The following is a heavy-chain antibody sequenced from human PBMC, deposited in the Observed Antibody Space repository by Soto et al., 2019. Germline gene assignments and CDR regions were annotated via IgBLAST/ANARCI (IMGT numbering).Heavy chain of an antibody. D-gene: IGHD1-26*01. V-gene: IGHV4-30-2*01. Sequence: PSDTLSLTCAVSGGSISSGGYSWRWIRQPPGKGLEWIGYIYHSGSTYYNPSLKSRVTISVDRSKNQFSLKLSSVTAADTAVYYCARNGGGSYSRGAFDIWRQGTMVT. CDR3: ARNGGGSYSRGAFDI. J-gene: IGHJ3*02. CDR1: GGSISSGGYS. CDR2: IYHSGST.